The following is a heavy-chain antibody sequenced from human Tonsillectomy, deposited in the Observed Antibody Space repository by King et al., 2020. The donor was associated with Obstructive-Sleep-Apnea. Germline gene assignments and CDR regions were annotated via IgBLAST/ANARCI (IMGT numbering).Heavy chain of an antibody. CDR1: GGSVISSISY. J-gene: IGHJ6*02. Sequence: QLQESGPGLVKPSDTLSLTCTVSGGSVISSISYWGWVRQPPGKGLEWIGSIYYSGSTYYSPSLKSRVTISIDTSNNQFSLRLSSLPAADTAVYYCARGNSGWSHYFYYGMDVWGQGTTVSVSS. CDR3: ARGNSGWSHYFYYGMDV. D-gene: IGHD6-19*01. V-gene: IGHV4-39*07. CDR2: IYYSGST.